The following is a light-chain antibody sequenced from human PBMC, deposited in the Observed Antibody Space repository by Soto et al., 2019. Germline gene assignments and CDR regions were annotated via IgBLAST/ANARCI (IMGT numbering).Light chain of an antibody. V-gene: IGLV2-14*03. CDR2: DVY. J-gene: IGLJ2*01. CDR1: SSDVGGYNY. Sequence: QSALTQPASVSGSPGQSITISCTGTSSDVGGYNYVSWYQQHPGKAPKLIIYDVYNRPSGISNRFSGCKSGNTASLTIAGLQAEDEADYYCTSFTSRDTGVVGGGTKLTVL. CDR3: TSFTSRDTGV.